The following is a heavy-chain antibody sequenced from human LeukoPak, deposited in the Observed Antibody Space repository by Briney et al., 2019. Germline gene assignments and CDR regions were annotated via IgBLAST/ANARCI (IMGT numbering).Heavy chain of an antibody. CDR2: INTNTGDP. Sequence: GASVKVSCKASGYTFTSYDINWVRQATGQGLEWMGWINTNTGDPTYAPGFTGRFVFSLDTSVSTAYLQISSLKAEDSAVYYCARLMTTMTTEGTWFDPWGQGTLVTVSS. CDR1: GYTFTSYD. V-gene: IGHV7-4-1*02. J-gene: IGHJ5*02. CDR3: ARLMTTMTTEGTWFDP. D-gene: IGHD4-17*01.